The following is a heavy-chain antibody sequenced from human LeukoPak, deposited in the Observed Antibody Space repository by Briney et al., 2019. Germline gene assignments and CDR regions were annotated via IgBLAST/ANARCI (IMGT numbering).Heavy chain of an antibody. CDR3: AKDQRFGDLDDY. CDR2: ISGTGVTA. CDR1: GFIFNNYA. D-gene: IGHD3-10*01. J-gene: IGHJ4*02. V-gene: IGHV3-23*01. Sequence: GGSLRLSCAASGFIFNNYAMSWVRQAPGKGLEWVSSISGTGVTAYYADSVKGRFAISRDDSKNTLYLQMSSLRAEDTALYYCAKDQRFGDLDDYRGQGTLVTVSS.